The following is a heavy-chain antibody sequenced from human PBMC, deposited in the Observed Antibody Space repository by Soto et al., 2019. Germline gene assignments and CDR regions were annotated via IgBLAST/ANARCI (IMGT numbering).Heavy chain of an antibody. V-gene: IGHV3-74*01. Sequence: GGSLRLSCPGSGFSFSNSWMHWVRHAPGKGRGCVSRIKNDGSNTAYSDSVKGRFIISRDDAKNVMYMQMDSRRVEHTAVYYCARDAGGPEVWDQGTTVTVPS. CDR3: ARDAGGPEV. J-gene: IGHJ6*02. CDR2: IKNDGSNT. CDR1: GFSFSNSW.